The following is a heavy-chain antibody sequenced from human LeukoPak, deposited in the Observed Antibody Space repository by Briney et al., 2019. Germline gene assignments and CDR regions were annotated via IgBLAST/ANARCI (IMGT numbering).Heavy chain of an antibody. D-gene: IGHD3-9*01. CDR1: GFSFSSYG. CDR3: AKDSTGYHPGY. V-gene: IGHV3-30*02. CDR2: IPYDGIDE. Sequence: GGSLRLSCAASGFSFSSYGMHWVRQRPGRGPEWVALIPYDGIDENYADFAKGRFTISRDNLKNTVYLLINSVRTEDTVVYYCAKDSTGYHPGYWGQGTLVTVSS. J-gene: IGHJ4*02.